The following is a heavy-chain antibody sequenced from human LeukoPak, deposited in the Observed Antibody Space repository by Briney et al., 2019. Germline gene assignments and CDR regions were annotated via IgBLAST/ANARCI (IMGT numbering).Heavy chain of an antibody. CDR3: ARGARSSSWFFDY. Sequence: SETLSLTCTVSGGSISSSSYYWGWIRQPPGKGLEWIGYIYYSGSTNYNPSLKSRVTISVDTSKNQFSLKLSSVTAADTAVYYCARGARSSSWFFDYWGQGTLVTVSS. D-gene: IGHD6-13*01. CDR1: GGSISSSSYY. CDR2: IYYSGST. J-gene: IGHJ4*02. V-gene: IGHV4-61*05.